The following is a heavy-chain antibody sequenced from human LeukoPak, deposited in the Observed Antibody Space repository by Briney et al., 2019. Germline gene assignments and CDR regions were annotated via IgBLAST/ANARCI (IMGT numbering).Heavy chain of an antibody. D-gene: IGHD1-26*01. V-gene: IGHV4-39*07. CDR1: GGSISSSSYY. CDR2: IYYSGNT. Sequence: SETLSLTCTVSGGSISSSSYYWGWIRQPPGKGLEWIGSIYYSGNTYYNPSLKSRVTMSVDTSKKQFSLKVSAVTAADTAVYYCAGPAGTYWYFDLWGRGTLVTVSS. CDR3: AGPAGTYWYFDL. J-gene: IGHJ2*01.